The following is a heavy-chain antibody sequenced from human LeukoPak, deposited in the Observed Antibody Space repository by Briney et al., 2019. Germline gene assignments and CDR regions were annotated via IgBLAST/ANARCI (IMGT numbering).Heavy chain of an antibody. CDR2: ISSSSSTI. CDR1: GFTFSSYS. Sequence: SGGSLRLSCAASGFTFSSYSMNWVRQAPGKGLEWVSYISSSSSTIYYADSVKGRFTISRGNAKNSLYLQMNSLRAEDTAVYYCARDSEWLDPDYWGQGTLVTVSS. CDR3: ARDSEWLDPDY. V-gene: IGHV3-48*04. J-gene: IGHJ4*02. D-gene: IGHD6-19*01.